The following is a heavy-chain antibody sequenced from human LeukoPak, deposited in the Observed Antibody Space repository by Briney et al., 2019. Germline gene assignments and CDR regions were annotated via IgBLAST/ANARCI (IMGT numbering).Heavy chain of an antibody. J-gene: IGHJ3*02. CDR3: ARESYYDRRASGAFDI. Sequence: SETLSPTCTVSGGSISSYYWSWIRQPAGKGLEWIGRIYTSGSTNYNPSLKSRVTMSVDTSKNQFSLKLSSVTAADTAVYYCARESYYDRRASGAFDIWGQGTMVTVSS. CDR2: IYTSGST. V-gene: IGHV4-4*07. CDR1: GGSISSYY. D-gene: IGHD3-22*01.